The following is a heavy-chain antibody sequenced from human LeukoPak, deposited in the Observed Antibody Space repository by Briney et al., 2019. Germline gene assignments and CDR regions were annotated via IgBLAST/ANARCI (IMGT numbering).Heavy chain of an antibody. J-gene: IGHJ3*02. V-gene: IGHV3-7*01. CDR3: ARERDYSRDAFDI. Sequence: PGGSLRLSCAVSGFSISSYWMSWVRQAPGKGLEWVGNIKEDGSDKYYVDSVKGRFTISRDNAKNSLYLQMNSLRAEDTAVYYCARERDYSRDAFDIWGQGTMVTVSS. D-gene: IGHD4-11*01. CDR2: IKEDGSDK. CDR1: GFSISSYW.